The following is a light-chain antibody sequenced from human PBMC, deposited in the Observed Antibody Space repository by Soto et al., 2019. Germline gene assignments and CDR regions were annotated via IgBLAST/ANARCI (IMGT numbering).Light chain of an antibody. CDR3: QQRSNWPPGGT. CDR2: AAS. CDR1: QSITTH. J-gene: IGKJ4*01. V-gene: IGKV1-39*01. Sequence: DIQMTQSPSSLSASVGDRVTFTCRASQSITTHLNWYQQKPGKAPNLLICAASSLHSGVPSRFSGSGSGTDFTLTISSLEPDDFAVYYCQQRSNWPPGGTFGGGTKVEIK.